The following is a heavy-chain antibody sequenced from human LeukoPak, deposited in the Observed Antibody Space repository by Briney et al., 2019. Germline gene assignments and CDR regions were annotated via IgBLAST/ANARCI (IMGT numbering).Heavy chain of an antibody. CDR3: ARDLSAPGPPPDSSGF. CDR1: GFSFSSYA. J-gene: IGHJ4*02. Sequence: GGSLRLSCAASGFSFSSYAMSWVRQAPGKGLEWVSTISGSGGGGSTYYADSVKGRFTISRDNSKNTLYLQMNSLRAEDTAVYYCARDLSAPGPPPDSSGFWGQGTLVTVSS. CDR2: ISGSGGGGST. V-gene: IGHV3-23*01. D-gene: IGHD6-19*01.